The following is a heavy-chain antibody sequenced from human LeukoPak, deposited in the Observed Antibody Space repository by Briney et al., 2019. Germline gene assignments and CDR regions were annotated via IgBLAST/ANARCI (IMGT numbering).Heavy chain of an antibody. J-gene: IGHJ5*02. CDR3: ARDYDFWSGANWFDP. CDR1: GFNFSNYS. Sequence: GGSLRLSCAASGFNFSNYSVNWVRQAPGKGLEWVSSISSTSNYIYYADSVKGRFTISRDNAKNSLYLQMHSLRAEDTAVYYCARDYDFWSGANWFDPWGRGTLVTVSS. D-gene: IGHD3-3*01. V-gene: IGHV3-21*01. CDR2: ISSTSNYI.